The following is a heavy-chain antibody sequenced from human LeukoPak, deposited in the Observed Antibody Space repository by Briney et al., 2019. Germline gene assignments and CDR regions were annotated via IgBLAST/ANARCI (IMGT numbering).Heavy chain of an antibody. CDR2: ISYDGSNK. CDR3: ARVGMATIPLYYYYGMDV. V-gene: IGHV3-30-3*01. CDR1: GFTFSSYA. Sequence: PGGSLRLSCAASGFTFSSYAMHWVRQAPGKGLEWVAVISYDGSNKYYADSVKGRFTISRDNSKSTLYLQMNSLRAEDTAVYYCARVGMATIPLYYYYGMDVWGQGTTVTVSS. J-gene: IGHJ6*02. D-gene: IGHD5-24*01.